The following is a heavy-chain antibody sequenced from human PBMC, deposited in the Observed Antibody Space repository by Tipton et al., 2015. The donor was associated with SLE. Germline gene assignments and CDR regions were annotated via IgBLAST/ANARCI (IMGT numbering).Heavy chain of an antibody. CDR3: ARLLGQLGGGDY. Sequence: TLSLTCTVSGGSISTYYWSWIRQPAGKGLEWIGRMYTSGTTNYNPSLKSRVTVSVDTSENQFSLKLSSLTAADTAVYYCARLLGQLGGGDYWGQGTLVTVSS. J-gene: IGHJ4*02. CDR1: GGSISTYY. V-gene: IGHV4-4*07. CDR2: MYTSGTT. D-gene: IGHD6-6*01.